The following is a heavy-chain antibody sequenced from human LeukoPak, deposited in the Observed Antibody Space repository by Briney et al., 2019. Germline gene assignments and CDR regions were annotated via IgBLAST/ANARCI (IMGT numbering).Heavy chain of an antibody. CDR2: ISSSRSYI. D-gene: IGHD2-2*02. J-gene: IGHJ4*02. Sequence: GGSLRLSCAASGFTFSSYSMNWVRQAPGKGLEWVSSISSSRSYIYYADSVKGRFTISRDNAKNSLYLQMNSLRAEDTAVYYCARDLVPAAIVTLGYWGQGTLVTVSS. V-gene: IGHV3-21*01. CDR1: GFTFSSYS. CDR3: ARDLVPAAIVTLGY.